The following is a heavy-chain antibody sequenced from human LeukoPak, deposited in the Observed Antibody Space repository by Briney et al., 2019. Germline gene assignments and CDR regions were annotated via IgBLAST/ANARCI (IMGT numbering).Heavy chain of an antibody. D-gene: IGHD3/OR15-3a*01. Sequence: PGGSLRLSCAASGFTVSSNYMSWVRQAPGMGLEWVSVIYSGGTTYYADSVKGRFTISRDNSKNMLYLQMNSLRAEDTAVYYCAREPGTDYRKYYFDYWDQGTLVTVSS. J-gene: IGHJ4*02. V-gene: IGHV3-53*01. CDR1: GFTVSSNY. CDR2: IYSGGTT. CDR3: AREPGTDYRKYYFDY.